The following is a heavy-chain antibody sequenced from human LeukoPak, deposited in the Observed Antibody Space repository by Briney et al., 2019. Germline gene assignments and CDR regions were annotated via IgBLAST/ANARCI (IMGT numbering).Heavy chain of an antibody. CDR2: IYYSGST. J-gene: IGHJ4*02. CDR1: GGSISSYY. D-gene: IGHD6-19*01. CDR3: ATNMYSSGWYRFDY. V-gene: IGHV4-59*12. Sequence: SETLSLTCTVSGGSISSYYWSWIRQPPGKGLEWIGYIYYSGSTNYNPSLKSRVTISVDTSKNQFSLKLSSVTAADTAVYYCATNMYSSGWYRFDYWGQGTLVTVSS.